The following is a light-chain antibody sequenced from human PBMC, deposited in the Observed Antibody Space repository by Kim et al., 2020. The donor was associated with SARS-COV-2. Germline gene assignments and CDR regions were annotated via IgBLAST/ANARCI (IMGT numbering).Light chain of an antibody. V-gene: IGKV3-11*01. CDR3: QQRGTWPPT. CDR2: DAS. J-gene: IGKJ1*01. Sequence: EMVLTQSPATLSLSPGERATLSCRASQSVSSYLAWYQQKPGQAPRLLIYDASNRATGIPARFSGSGSGTDFTLTISSLEPEDFAVYYCQQRGTWPPTFGQGTKVDIK. CDR1: QSVSSY.